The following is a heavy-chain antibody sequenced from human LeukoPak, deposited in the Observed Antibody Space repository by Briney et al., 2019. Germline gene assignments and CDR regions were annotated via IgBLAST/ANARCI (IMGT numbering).Heavy chain of an antibody. Sequence: GESLIISCKTSGYSFTTYWIGWVRQMPGKGLEWMGFIYPGDSDTRYSPSFQGQVTISADKSISTAYLQWNSLKASDTAMYYCARGYSVYYYYYGMDVWGQGTSVTVSS. J-gene: IGHJ6*02. CDR2: IYPGDSDT. CDR1: GYSFTTYW. CDR3: ARGYSVYYYYYGMDV. V-gene: IGHV5-51*01. D-gene: IGHD5/OR15-5a*01.